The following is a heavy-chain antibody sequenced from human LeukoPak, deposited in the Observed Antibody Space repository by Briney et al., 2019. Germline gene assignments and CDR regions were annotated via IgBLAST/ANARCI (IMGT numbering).Heavy chain of an antibody. V-gene: IGHV4-4*07. CDR2: IYTSGST. CDR1: GGSISSYY. CDR3: ARDVVSYGSGSYSYYSDY. D-gene: IGHD3-10*01. Sequence: SETLSLTCTVSGGSISSYYWSWIRQPAGKGLEWIGRIYTSGSTNYNPSLKSRVTMSVDTSKNQFSLKLSSVTAADTAVYYCARDVVSYGSGSYSYYSDYWGQGTLVTVSS. J-gene: IGHJ4*02.